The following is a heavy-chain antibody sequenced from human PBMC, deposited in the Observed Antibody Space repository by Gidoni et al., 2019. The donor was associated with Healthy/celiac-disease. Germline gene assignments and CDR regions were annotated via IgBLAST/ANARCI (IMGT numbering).Heavy chain of an antibody. Sequence: QVQLQESGPGLVKPSETLSLTCTVSGGSVSSGSYYWSWIRQPPGKGLEWIGYIYYSGSTNYNPSLKSRVTISVDTSKNQFSLKLSSVTAADTAVYYCARVNRSSAKHFDYWGQGTLVTVSS. J-gene: IGHJ4*02. CDR2: IYYSGST. CDR1: GGSVSSGSYY. CDR3: ARVNRSSAKHFDY. V-gene: IGHV4-61*01. D-gene: IGHD6-13*01.